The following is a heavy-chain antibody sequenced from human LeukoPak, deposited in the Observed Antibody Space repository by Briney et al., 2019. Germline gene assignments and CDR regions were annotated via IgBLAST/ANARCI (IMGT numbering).Heavy chain of an antibody. D-gene: IGHD6-13*01. CDR1: GYTFTSYG. CDR3: ARGPFIAAAGQNWFDP. V-gene: IGHV1-18*01. J-gene: IGHJ5*02. Sequence: GASVKVSCKASGYTFTSYGIGWVRQAPGQGLEWMGWISAYNGNTNYAQKLQGRVTMTTDTSTSTTYMELRSLRSDDTAVYYCARGPFIAAAGQNWFDPWGQGTLVTVSS. CDR2: ISAYNGNT.